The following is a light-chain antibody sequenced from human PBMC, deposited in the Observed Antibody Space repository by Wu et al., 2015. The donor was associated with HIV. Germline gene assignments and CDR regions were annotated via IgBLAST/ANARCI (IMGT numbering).Light chain of an antibody. J-gene: IGKJ2*03. CDR1: EIVGTN. CDR3: QQYNFWPHS. CDR2: GAS. V-gene: IGKV3-15*01. Sequence: IVMTQFPATLSVSPGERVTLSCRSSEIVGTNLAWYQQKPGQAPRLLINGASTRATSIPARFSGSGSGTDFTLTITSLQSEDFAVYFCQQYNFWPHSFGQGTKVEIK.